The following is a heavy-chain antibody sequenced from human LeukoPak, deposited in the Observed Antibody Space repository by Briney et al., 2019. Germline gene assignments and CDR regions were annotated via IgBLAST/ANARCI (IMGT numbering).Heavy chain of an antibody. D-gene: IGHD2-2*01. CDR1: GGTFSSYA. J-gene: IGHJ5*02. CDR3: ARETGIDCSSTSCRGYWFDP. Sequence: SVKVSCKASGGTFSSYAISWVRQAPGQGLEWMGRIIPILGIANYAQKFQGRVTITADKSTSTAYMELSSLRSEDTAVYYCARETGIDCSSTSCRGYWFDPWGQGTLVTVSS. CDR2: IIPILGIA. V-gene: IGHV1-69*04.